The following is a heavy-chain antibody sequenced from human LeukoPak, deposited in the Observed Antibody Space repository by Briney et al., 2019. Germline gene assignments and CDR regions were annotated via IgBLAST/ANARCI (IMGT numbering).Heavy chain of an antibody. Sequence: SETLSLTCTVSGGSISSSSYYWGWIRQPPGKGLEWIGYIYYSGSTNYNPSLKSRVTISVDTSKNQFSLKMSSVTAADTAVYYCASRIHGGIVIYYGMDVWGQGTTVTVSS. J-gene: IGHJ6*02. V-gene: IGHV4-61*05. D-gene: IGHD5-18*01. CDR1: GGSISSSSYY. CDR3: ASRIHGGIVIYYGMDV. CDR2: IYYSGST.